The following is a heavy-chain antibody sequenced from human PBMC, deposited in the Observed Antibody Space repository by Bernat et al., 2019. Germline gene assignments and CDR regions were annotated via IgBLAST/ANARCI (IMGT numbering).Heavy chain of an antibody. CDR3: GRDPLHYLDDH. Sequence: EVQLVESGGDLVQPGGSLRLSCAASGFTFSTSWMHWVRQDPGKGLVWVSRISNDGSRTEYADSVKGRFTISRDNAKNTLYLQMNSLRAEDTAVYYCGRDPLHYLDDHWGQGTLVTVSS. D-gene: IGHD3-10*01. J-gene: IGHJ4*02. CDR1: GFTFSTSW. V-gene: IGHV3-74*01. CDR2: ISNDGSRT.